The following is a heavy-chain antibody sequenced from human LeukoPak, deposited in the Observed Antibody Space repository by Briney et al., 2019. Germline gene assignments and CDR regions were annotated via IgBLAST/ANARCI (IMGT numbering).Heavy chain of an antibody. CDR2: ISGSGGST. CDR3: ARGATYSSPPYYFDY. D-gene: IGHD6-13*01. CDR1: GFTLSSYA. J-gene: IGHJ4*02. V-gene: IGHV3-23*01. Sequence: GGSLRLSCAASGFTLSSYAMSWVRQAPGKGLEWVSAISGSGGSTYYADSVKGRFTISRDNAKNSLYLQMNSRRAEDTAVYYCARGATYSSPPYYFDYWGQGTLVTVSS.